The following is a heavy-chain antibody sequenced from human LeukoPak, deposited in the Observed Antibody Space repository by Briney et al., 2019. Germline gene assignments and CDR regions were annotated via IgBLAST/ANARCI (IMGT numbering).Heavy chain of an antibody. V-gene: IGHV1-46*01. CDR1: GYTFTSYY. Sequence: ASVKVSCKASGYTFTSYYMHWVRQAAGQGLEWMGIINPSGGSTSYAQKFRGRVTMTTDESTSTAYMELSSLRSEDTAVYYCARGYYYYYYMDVWGKGTTVTVSS. CDR2: INPSGGST. CDR3: ARGYYYYYYMDV. J-gene: IGHJ6*03.